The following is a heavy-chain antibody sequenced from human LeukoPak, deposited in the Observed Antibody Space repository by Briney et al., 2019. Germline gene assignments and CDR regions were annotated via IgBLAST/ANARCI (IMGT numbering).Heavy chain of an antibody. CDR2: IRFDGSNK. D-gene: IGHD3-10*01. Sequence: KPGGSLRLSCAASGFTFSSYGMHWVRQAPGKGLEWVAFIRFDGSNKYYADSVKGRFTISRDNSKNTLFLQMNSLRAEDTAVYYCAKDYSKTTYYGSGTYYRPNWFDPWGQGTLVTVSS. J-gene: IGHJ5*02. V-gene: IGHV3-30*02. CDR1: GFTFSSYG. CDR3: AKDYSKTTYYGSGTYYRPNWFDP.